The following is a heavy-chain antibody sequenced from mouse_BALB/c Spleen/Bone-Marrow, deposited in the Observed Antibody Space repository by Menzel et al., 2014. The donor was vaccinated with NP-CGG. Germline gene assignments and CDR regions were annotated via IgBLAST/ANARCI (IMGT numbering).Heavy chain of an antibody. D-gene: IGHD1-1*02. CDR2: IDTANGNT. CDR1: GFNIKDTY. Sequence: VHVKQSGAELVKPGASVKLSCTASGFNIKDTYMHWVKQRPEQGLEWIGRIDTANGNTKYDPKFQGKATITADTSSNTAYLQLSSLTSEDTAVYYCARYGSGLMDCWGQGTSVTVSS. J-gene: IGHJ4*01. CDR3: ARYGSGLMDC. V-gene: IGHV14-3*02.